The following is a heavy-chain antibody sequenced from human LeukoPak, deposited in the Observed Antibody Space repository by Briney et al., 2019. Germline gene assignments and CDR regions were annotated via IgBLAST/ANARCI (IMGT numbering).Heavy chain of an antibody. CDR1: GFTFSSYW. J-gene: IGHJ4*02. CDR3: ARGEFSPLLLGY. D-gene: IGHD3-16*02. Sequence: GGSLRLSCAASGFTFSSYWMHWVRQAPGKGLVWVSRINSDGSTTNYADSVKGRFTISRDNAKNTLDLQMNSLRAEDTAVYYCARGEFSPLLLGYWGQGTLVTVSS. V-gene: IGHV3-74*01. CDR2: INSDGSTT.